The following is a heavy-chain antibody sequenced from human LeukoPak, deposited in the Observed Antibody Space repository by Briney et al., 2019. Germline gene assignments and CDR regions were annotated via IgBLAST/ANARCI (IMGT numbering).Heavy chain of an antibody. CDR3: AKGGNCSGGSCYSGSLDY. Sequence: GGSLRLSCAASGFTFSSYAMSWVRQAPGKGLELVSAISGSGGSTYYADSVKGRFTISRDNSKNTLYLQMNSLRAEDTAVYYCAKGGNCSGGSCYSGSLDYWGQGTLVTVSS. CDR1: GFTFSSYA. D-gene: IGHD2-15*01. J-gene: IGHJ4*02. CDR2: ISGSGGST. V-gene: IGHV3-23*01.